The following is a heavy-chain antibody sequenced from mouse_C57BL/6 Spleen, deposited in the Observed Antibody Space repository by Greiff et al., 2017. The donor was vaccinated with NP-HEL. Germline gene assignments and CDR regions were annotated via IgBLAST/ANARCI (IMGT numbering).Heavy chain of an antibody. CDR1: GYTFTDYN. D-gene: IGHD1-1*01. V-gene: IGHV1-22*01. CDR3: ARPGGLLPTFDY. CDR2: INPNNGGT. J-gene: IGHJ2*01. Sequence: EVQLQQSGPELVKPGASVKMSCKASGYTFTDYNMHWVKQSHGKSLEWIGYINPNNGGTSYNQKFKGKATLTVNKSSSTAYMELRSLTSEDSAVYYCARPGGLLPTFDYWGQGTTLTVSS.